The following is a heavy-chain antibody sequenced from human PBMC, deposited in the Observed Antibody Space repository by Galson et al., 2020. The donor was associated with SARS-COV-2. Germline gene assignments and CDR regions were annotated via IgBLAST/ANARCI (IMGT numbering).Heavy chain of an antibody. V-gene: IGHV2-26*01. D-gene: IGHD6-19*01. CDR1: GFSLSNARMG. CDR3: ARSIAVAVRSSAFDI. Sequence: KMSGPTLVKPTETLTLTCTVSGFSLSNARMGVSWIRQPPGKALEWLAHIFSTDEKSYSTSLKSRLTISKDTSKSQVVLTMTNMDPVDTATYYCARSIAVAVRSSAFDIWGQGTMVTVSS. CDR2: IFSTDEK. J-gene: IGHJ3*02.